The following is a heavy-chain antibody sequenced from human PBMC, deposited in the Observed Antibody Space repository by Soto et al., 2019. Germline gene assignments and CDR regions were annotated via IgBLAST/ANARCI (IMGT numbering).Heavy chain of an antibody. J-gene: IGHJ4*02. V-gene: IGHV3-21*01. Sequence: GGSLRLSCAASGFTLSSYEMNWVRQAPGKGLEWVASISSGSSDTWYADSVKGRFIISRDNAQNSLFLQMNTLRPEDTAMYYCARVAYWGPGTQVTVSS. CDR1: GFTLSSYE. CDR3: ARVAY. CDR2: ISSGSSDT.